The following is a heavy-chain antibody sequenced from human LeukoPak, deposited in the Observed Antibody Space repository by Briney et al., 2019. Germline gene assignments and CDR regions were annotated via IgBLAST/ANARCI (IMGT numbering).Heavy chain of an antibody. D-gene: IGHD2-2*02. V-gene: IGHV4-30-4*08. CDR1: GGSISSYY. CDR3: ARSPGYNDAFDI. J-gene: IGHJ3*02. Sequence: SETLSLTCTVSGGSISSYYWSWIRQPPGKGLEWIGCIYYSGSTYYNPSLKSRVTISVDTSKNQFSLKLSSVTAADTAVYYCARSPGYNDAFDIWGQGTMVTVSS. CDR2: IYYSGST.